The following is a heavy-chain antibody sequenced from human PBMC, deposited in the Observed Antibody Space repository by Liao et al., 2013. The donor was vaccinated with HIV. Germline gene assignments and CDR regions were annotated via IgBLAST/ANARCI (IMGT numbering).Heavy chain of an antibody. Sequence: QVQLQESGPGLVKPSETLSLTCTVSGGSISSGSYYWSWIRQPAGKGLEWIGRIYSDGDANYEQSLRSRVVMSIDTSKNQFSLNLTSVTAADTAVYYCGRGRNGFYRGYSYYYMDVWGKGTTVIVSS. CDR2: IYSDGDA. J-gene: IGHJ6*03. V-gene: IGHV4-61*02. CDR3: GRGRNGFYRGYSYYYMDV. CDR1: GGSISSGSYY. D-gene: IGHD3-3*01.